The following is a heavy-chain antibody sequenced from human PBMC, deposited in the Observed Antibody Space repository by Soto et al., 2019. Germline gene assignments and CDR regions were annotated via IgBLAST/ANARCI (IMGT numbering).Heavy chain of an antibody. D-gene: IGHD5-12*01. J-gene: IGHJ4*02. V-gene: IGHV1-18*01. CDR3: ARDLVATIEGGGYYFDY. CDR1: GYTFTSYG. CDR2: ISAYNGNT. Sequence: ASVKVSCKASGYTFTSYGISWVRQAPGQGLEWMGWISAYNGNTNYAQKLQGRVTMTTDTSTSTAYMELRSLRSDDTAVYYCARDLVATIEGGGYYFDYWGQGTLVTVSS.